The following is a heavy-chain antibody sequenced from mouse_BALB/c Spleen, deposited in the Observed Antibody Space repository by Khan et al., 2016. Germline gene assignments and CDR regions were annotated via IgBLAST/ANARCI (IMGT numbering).Heavy chain of an antibody. V-gene: IGHV3-6*02. CDR3: AREEYGISFAY. CDR1: GYSITSGYY. J-gene: IGHJ3*01. CDR2: ISYDGSN. Sequence: VQLKESGPGLVKPSQSLSLTCSVTGYSITSGYYWNWIRQFPGNKLEWMGYISYDGSNNYNPSLKNRISITRDTSKNQFFLKLNSVTTEDTATYYCAREEYGISFAYWGQGTLVTVSA. D-gene: IGHD2-10*02.